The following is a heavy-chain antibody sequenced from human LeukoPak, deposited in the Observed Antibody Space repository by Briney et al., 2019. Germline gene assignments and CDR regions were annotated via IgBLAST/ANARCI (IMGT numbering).Heavy chain of an antibody. D-gene: IGHD3-10*01. J-gene: IGHJ4*02. Sequence: GSLRLSCAASGFTFSSHWMSWVRQAPGKGLEWVANINQDGSEKYYVDSVKGRFTISRDNAKNSLHLQMNSLRAEDTAVYYCARTGSGRSIGYWGQGTLVTVSS. CDR3: ARTGSGRSIGY. CDR1: GFTFSSHW. CDR2: INQDGSEK. V-gene: IGHV3-7*04.